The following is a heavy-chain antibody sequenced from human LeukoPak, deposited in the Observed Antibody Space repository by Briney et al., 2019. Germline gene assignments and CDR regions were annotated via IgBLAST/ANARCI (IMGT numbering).Heavy chain of an antibody. CDR1: GFTFSSYW. CDR3: ARDREYCSSTSCYYYYYGMDV. J-gene: IGHJ6*02. CDR2: IKQDGSEK. Sequence: GGSLRLSCAASGFTFSSYWMTWVRQAPGKGLEWVANIKQDGSEKYFVDSVKGRFTISRDNAKNSLYLQMNSLRAEDTAVYYCARDREYCSSTSCYYYYYGMDVWGQGTTVTVSS. V-gene: IGHV3-7*01. D-gene: IGHD2-2*01.